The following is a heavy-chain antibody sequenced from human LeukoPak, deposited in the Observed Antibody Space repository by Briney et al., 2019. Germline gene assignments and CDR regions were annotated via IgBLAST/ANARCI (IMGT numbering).Heavy chain of an antibody. CDR3: TRDLPVPSLVRGIIIYGLIDY. J-gene: IGHJ4*02. CDR2: ISPNGDTI. CDR1: GFTFSSIS. Sequence: GGSLRLSCEGSGFTFSSISMNWVRQAPGKGLEWVSSISPNGDTIYHADSVKGRFTTSRDNAKSLLYLEMNSLRVEDTAVYYCTRDLPVPSLVRGIIIYGLIDYWGQETLVTVSS. V-gene: IGHV3-21*06. D-gene: IGHD3-10*01.